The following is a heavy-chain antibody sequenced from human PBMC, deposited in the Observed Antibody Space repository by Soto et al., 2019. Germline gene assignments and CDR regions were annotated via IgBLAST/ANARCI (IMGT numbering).Heavy chain of an antibody. V-gene: IGHV3-23*01. CDR3: AKGSVSLYGSGRRNYYYYDMDV. CDR1: GFTFSSFA. CDR2: ISGSGGST. D-gene: IGHD3-10*01. J-gene: IGHJ6*02. Sequence: PGGSLRLSCAASGFTFSSFAMSRVRQAPGKGLEWVSAISGSGGSTYYADSVKGRFTISRDNSKNTLYLQMNSLRAEDTAVYYCAKGSVSLYGSGRRNYYYYDMDVWGQGTTVTVSS.